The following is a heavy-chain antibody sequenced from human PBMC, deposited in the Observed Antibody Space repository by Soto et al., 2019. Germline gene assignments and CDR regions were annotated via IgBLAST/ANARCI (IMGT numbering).Heavy chain of an antibody. CDR1: GFTFGNYW. CDR3: AKLRGAYTLFDY. J-gene: IGHJ4*02. Sequence: GGSLRLSCAPSGFTFGNYWMSWVRQAPGQGLEWVASIKQDGSVKHYVDSVKGRFTISRDNAEKSLHLQMNSLRAEDTAVYYCAKLRGAYTLFDYWGQGARVTVSS. V-gene: IGHV3-7*03. D-gene: IGHD4-17*01. CDR2: IKQDGSVK.